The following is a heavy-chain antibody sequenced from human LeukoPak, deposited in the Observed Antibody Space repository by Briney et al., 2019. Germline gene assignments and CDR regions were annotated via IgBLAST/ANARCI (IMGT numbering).Heavy chain of an antibody. CDR3: ARHFYYDSSGYYLIVPYYFDY. CDR1: GGSISSSSYY. V-gene: IGHV4-39*01. CDR2: IYYSGST. Sequence: SETLSLTCTVSGGSISSSSYYWGWIRQPPGKGLEWIGSIYYSGSTYYNPSLKSRVTISVDTSKNQLSLKLSSVTAADTAVYYCARHFYYDSSGYYLIVPYYFDYWGQGTLVTVSS. J-gene: IGHJ4*02. D-gene: IGHD3-22*01.